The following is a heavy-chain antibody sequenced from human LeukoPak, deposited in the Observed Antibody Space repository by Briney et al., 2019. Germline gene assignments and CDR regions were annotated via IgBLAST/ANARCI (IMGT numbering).Heavy chain of an antibody. Sequence: SETLSLTCTVSGYSISSGYYWGWIRQPPGKGLEWIGSIYHSGSTYYNPSLKSRVTISVDTSKNQFSLKLSSVTAADTAVYYCALTPWQLVPLGFDYWGQGTLVTVSS. CDR2: IYHSGST. V-gene: IGHV4-38-2*02. CDR1: GYSISSGYY. D-gene: IGHD6-6*01. J-gene: IGHJ4*02. CDR3: ALTPWQLVPLGFDY.